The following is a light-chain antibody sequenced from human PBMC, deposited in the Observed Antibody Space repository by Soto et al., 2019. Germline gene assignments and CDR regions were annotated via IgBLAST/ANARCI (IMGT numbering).Light chain of an antibody. V-gene: IGLV1-51*01. Sequence: QSVLTQPPSVSAAPGQKVTISCSGSSSNIGNNYVSWYQQLPGTAPKLLIYDNNRRPSGIPDRFSGSKSGTSATLDITGRQTGDEADYFCGTWDSNLSTGGMFGGGTQLTVL. CDR1: SSNIGNNY. CDR2: DNN. CDR3: GTWDSNLSTGGM. J-gene: IGLJ3*02.